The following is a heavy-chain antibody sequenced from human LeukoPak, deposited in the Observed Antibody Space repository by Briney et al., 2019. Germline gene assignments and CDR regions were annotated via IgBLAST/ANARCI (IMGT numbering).Heavy chain of an antibody. Sequence: GASLRLSCAASGFTFSSYAMSWVRQAPGKGLEWVSAISGSGGSTYYADSVKGRFTISRDNSKNTLYLQMNSLRAEDTAVYYCAKGGGRYDSSGYLYYFDYWGQGTLVTVSS. CDR2: ISGSGGST. V-gene: IGHV3-23*01. CDR1: GFTFSSYA. CDR3: AKGGGRYDSSGYLYYFDY. J-gene: IGHJ4*02. D-gene: IGHD3-22*01.